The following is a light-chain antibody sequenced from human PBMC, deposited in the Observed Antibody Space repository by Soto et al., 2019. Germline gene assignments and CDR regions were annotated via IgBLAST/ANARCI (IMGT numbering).Light chain of an antibody. CDR1: QDISQY. Sequence: DTQMTQSPSSLSASVGDRVTSTCQASQDISQYLNWYQHKPGKAPKLLIYAASNLETGVPSRFSGSASATDFTFTISSLQPEDIATYYCQHYDNIPYSFGQGTKLEIK. J-gene: IGKJ2*03. V-gene: IGKV1-33*01. CDR3: QHYDNIPYS. CDR2: AAS.